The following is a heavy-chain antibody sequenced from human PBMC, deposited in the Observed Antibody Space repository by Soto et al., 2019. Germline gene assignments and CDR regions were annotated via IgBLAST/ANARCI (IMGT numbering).Heavy chain of an antibody. CDR1: GFTISIYT. CDR2: ISYDGRRT. V-gene: IGHV3-30*04. J-gene: IGHJ4*02. CDR3: ARVPTSLTYDY. D-gene: IGHD2-21*02. Sequence: GGSLRLSCAASGFTISIYTMHWVRQDPGKGLEWVAIISYDGRRTYYADSVKGRFTVSRDTSTNTLYLQMNSLRREDTAVYYCARVPTSLTYDYWGQGTRVTVSS.